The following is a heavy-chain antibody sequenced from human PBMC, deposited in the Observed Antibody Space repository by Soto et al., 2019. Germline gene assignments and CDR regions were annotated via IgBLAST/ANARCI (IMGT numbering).Heavy chain of an antibody. V-gene: IGHV3-23*01. Sequence: GGSLRLSCVASGFTFSRYVMSWVRQAPGKGLERVSTINSNGDSTYYADSVKGRFTISRDNSRNSLFLQVNSLRAEDTAVYYCARVPDLDYCSRTSCLYYFDYWGQGALVTVSS. J-gene: IGHJ4*02. CDR3: ARVPDLDYCSRTSCLYYFDY. D-gene: IGHD2-2*01. CDR2: INSNGDST. CDR1: GFTFSRYV.